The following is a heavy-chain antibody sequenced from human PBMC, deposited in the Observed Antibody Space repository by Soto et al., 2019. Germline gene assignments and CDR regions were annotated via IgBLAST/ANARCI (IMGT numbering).Heavy chain of an antibody. CDR3: ARSEKEGAYSYYGMDV. Sequence: SETLSLTCAVSGGSISSGGYSWSWIRQPPGKGLEWIGYIYHSGSTYYNPSLKSRVTISVDRSKNQFSLKLSSVTAADTAVYYCARSEKEGAYSYYGMDVWGQGTTVTVSS. CDR1: GGSISSGGYS. J-gene: IGHJ6*02. CDR2: IYHSGST. V-gene: IGHV4-30-2*01.